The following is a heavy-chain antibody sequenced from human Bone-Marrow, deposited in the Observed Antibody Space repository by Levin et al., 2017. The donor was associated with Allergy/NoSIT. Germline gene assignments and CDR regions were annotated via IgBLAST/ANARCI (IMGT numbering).Heavy chain of an antibody. J-gene: IGHJ4*02. CDR1: GFSFSSYG. Sequence: GGSLRLSCAASGFSFSSYGMHWVRQAPGKGLEWVAVISYDGSNKYSADSVKGRFTISRDNSKNTLYLQMNSLRPEDTAVYYCAKDGTYGDYPWYFDYWGQGTLVTVSS. CDR3: AKDGTYGDYPWYFDY. V-gene: IGHV3-30*18. CDR2: ISYDGSNK. D-gene: IGHD4-17*01.